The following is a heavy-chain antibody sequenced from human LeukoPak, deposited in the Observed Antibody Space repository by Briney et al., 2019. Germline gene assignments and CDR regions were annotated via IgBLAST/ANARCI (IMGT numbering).Heavy chain of an antibody. CDR1: GFTISTYA. J-gene: IGHJ4*02. V-gene: IGHV3-23*01. D-gene: IGHD5-24*01. Sequence: GGSLRLSCAASGFTISTYAMTWVRQAPGKGLEWVSSITSSGATTYYADSVKGRFTIPRDISKNTLYLQMNSLTAEDSAVYYCAKEFIAGDGHVDCDSWGQGTLVTVSS. CDR2: ITSSGATT. CDR3: AKEFIAGDGHVDCDS.